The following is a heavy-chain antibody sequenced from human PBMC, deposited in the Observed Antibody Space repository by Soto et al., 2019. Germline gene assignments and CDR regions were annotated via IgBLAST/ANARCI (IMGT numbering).Heavy chain of an antibody. CDR3: ARGSSIAGLYYGMDV. D-gene: IGHD6-6*01. CDR2: NYYSGIT. CDR1: GGSISSGGYY. J-gene: IGHJ6*02. V-gene: IGHV4-31*03. Sequence: PSETLSLTCTVSGGSISSGGYYWTWIRQHPGKGLEWIGYNYYSGITYYNKSLKSRVTISLDTSKNQFSLKLSSVTAADTSLYYCARGSSIAGLYYGMDVWGQGTTVTVSS.